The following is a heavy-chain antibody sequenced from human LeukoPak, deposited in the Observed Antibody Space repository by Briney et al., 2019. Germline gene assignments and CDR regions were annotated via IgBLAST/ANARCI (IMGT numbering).Heavy chain of an antibody. D-gene: IGHD3-3*01. J-gene: IGHJ6*03. Sequence: PGGSLRLSCTASGVTFSDYYMSWIRQAPGKGLEWVSYISSSGTTRYHADSVKGRFTISRDNSKNTLYLQMNSLRAEDTAVYYCAKADDGPLRFLEWLFPMDVWGKGTTVTVSS. CDR2: ISSSGTTR. CDR1: GVTFSDYY. V-gene: IGHV3-11*04. CDR3: AKADDGPLRFLEWLFPMDV.